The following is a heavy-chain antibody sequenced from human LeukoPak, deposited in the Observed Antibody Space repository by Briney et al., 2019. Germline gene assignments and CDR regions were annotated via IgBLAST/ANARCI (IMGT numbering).Heavy chain of an antibody. D-gene: IGHD4/OR15-4a*01. J-gene: IGHJ4*02. Sequence: GGSLRLSCAASGFIFTSYSMNWVRQAPGKGLEWISYISSSSSTIYYADSVRGRFTISRDNAKNLLYLQMNSLRAEDTAVYYCARRAGAYSHPYDYWGQGTLVTVSS. CDR2: ISSSSSTI. CDR1: GFIFTSYS. V-gene: IGHV3-48*01. CDR3: ARRAGAYSHPYDY.